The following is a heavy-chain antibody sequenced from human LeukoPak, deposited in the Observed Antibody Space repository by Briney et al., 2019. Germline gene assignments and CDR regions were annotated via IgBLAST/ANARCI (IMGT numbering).Heavy chain of an antibody. CDR1: GFTVSSNY. D-gene: IGHD6-19*01. J-gene: IGHJ6*02. Sequence: PGGSLRLSCAASGFTVSSNYMSWVRQAPGKGLEWVSVIYSGGSTYYADSVKGRFTISRDNSKDTLYLQMNSLRAEDTAVYYCARETGSGWHNYYYCGMDVWGQGTTVTVSS. V-gene: IGHV3-66*01. CDR2: IYSGGST. CDR3: ARETGSGWHNYYYCGMDV.